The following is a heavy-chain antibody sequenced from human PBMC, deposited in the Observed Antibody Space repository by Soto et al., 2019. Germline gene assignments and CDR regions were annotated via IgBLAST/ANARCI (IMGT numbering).Heavy chain of an antibody. V-gene: IGHV1-46*03. J-gene: IGHJ4*02. CDR3: ARSYYDYVWGSYRSAHFDY. Sequence: ASVKVSCKASGYTFTSYYMHWVRQAPGQGLEWMGIINPSGDSTSYAQKFQGRVTMTRDTSTSTVYMELSSLRSEDTAVYYCARSYYDYVWGSYRSAHFDYWGQGALVTVSS. CDR2: INPSGDST. CDR1: GYTFTSYY. D-gene: IGHD3-16*02.